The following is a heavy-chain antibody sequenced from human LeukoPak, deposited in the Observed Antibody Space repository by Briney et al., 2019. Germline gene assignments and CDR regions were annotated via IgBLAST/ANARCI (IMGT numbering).Heavy chain of an antibody. J-gene: IGHJ6*03. D-gene: IGHD3-22*01. CDR2: IYVSGST. CDR3: APTYYYDSSAYNYYHYMDV. Sequence: KTSETLSLTCTVSGGAINSESYYWSWIRQPAGKGLEWIGRIYVSGSTNYNPSLKSRVTISVDTSKNQFSLKLSSVTAADTAVYYCAPTYYYDSSAYNYYHYMDVWGKGTTVTVSS. CDR1: GGAINSESYY. V-gene: IGHV4-61*02.